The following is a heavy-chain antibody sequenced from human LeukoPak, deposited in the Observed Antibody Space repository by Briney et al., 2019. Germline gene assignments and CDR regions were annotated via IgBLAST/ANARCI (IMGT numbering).Heavy chain of an antibody. D-gene: IGHD3-22*01. CDR1: GFIFSSYA. CDR3: VKGGYYDTSVYSDY. CDR2: ISSNGGST. Sequence: GGSLRLSCSASGFIFSSYAMHWVRQAPGKGPEYVSAISSNGGSTYYADSVKGRFTISRDNSKNTLYLQMSSLRAEDTAVCYCVKGGYYDTSVYSDYWGQGTLVTVSS. V-gene: IGHV3-64D*06. J-gene: IGHJ4*02.